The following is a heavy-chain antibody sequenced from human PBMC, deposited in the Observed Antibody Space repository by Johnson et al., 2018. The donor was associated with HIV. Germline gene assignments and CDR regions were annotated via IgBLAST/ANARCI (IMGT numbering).Heavy chain of an antibody. CDR3: ARPHEGQYYNFWSGYRPAPMNDAFDI. V-gene: IGHV3-48*04. D-gene: IGHD3-3*01. Sequence: VQLVESGGGVVQPGRSLRLSCAASGFTFSSYAMHWVRQAPGKGLEWVSYISSSGSTIYYADSVKGRITISRDNAKTTLYLQMNSLRAEDTAVYYCARPHEGQYYNFWSGYRPAPMNDAFDIWGQGTMVTVSS. CDR1: GFTFSSYA. CDR2: ISSSGSTI. J-gene: IGHJ3*02.